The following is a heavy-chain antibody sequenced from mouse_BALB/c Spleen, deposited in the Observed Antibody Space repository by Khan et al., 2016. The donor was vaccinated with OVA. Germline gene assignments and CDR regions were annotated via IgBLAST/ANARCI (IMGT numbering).Heavy chain of an antibody. J-gene: IGHJ3*01. CDR1: GYTFTDYV. V-gene: IGHV1-77*01. Sequence: QVQLLQSGPELVKPGASVKMSCKASGYTFTDYVMNWVKQRNGQGLEWIGQIYTGSDSTYYNDKFKGKATLTADRSSSTAYMQLSNLTSEDSAVYFCARAGWDVFAYWGQGTLVTVSS. CDR3: ARAGWDVFAY. CDR2: IYTGSDST. D-gene: IGHD4-1*01.